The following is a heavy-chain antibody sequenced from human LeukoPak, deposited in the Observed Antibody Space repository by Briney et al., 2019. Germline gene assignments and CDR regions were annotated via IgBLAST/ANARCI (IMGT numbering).Heavy chain of an antibody. D-gene: IGHD5-12*01. CDR3: ARGEGGCSGYEIDY. V-gene: IGHV3-33*01. Sequence: GGSLRLSCAASGFTFSSYGIHWVRQAPGKGLGWVAVICSDGSNKYYADSVKGRFTISRDNSKNTLYLQMNSLRAEDTAVYFCARGEGGCSGYEIDYWGQGTVVTVSS. J-gene: IGHJ4*02. CDR2: ICSDGSNK. CDR1: GFTFSSYG.